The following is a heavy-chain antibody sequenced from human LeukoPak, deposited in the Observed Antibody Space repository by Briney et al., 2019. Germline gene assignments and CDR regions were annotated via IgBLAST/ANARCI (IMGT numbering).Heavy chain of an antibody. Sequence: GGSLRLSCAVSGFTVSSNYMSWVRQAPGKGLEWVSVLYSGGNTYYADSVKGRFTISRDNSKNTLYLQMNSLRAEDTAVYYCARDPLPATAIYYFDYWGQGTLVTVSS. V-gene: IGHV3-53*01. CDR3: ARDPLPATAIYYFDY. J-gene: IGHJ4*02. D-gene: IGHD2-2*01. CDR1: GFTVSSNY. CDR2: LYSGGNT.